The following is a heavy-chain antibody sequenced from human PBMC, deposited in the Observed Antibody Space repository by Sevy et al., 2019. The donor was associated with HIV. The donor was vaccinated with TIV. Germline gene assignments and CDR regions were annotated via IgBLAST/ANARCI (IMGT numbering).Heavy chain of an antibody. CDR2: IWFDGSNT. CDR1: GFTFSTYG. D-gene: IGHD4-17*01. Sequence: GGSLRLSCAASGFTFSTYGMHWVRQAPGKGLEWVAVIWFDGSNTYYADSVKGRFTISRDNLKNTLFLQMNSLTTEDTAVYYCARPRANYVDHYFFFAMDVWGQGTTVTVSS. CDR3: ARPRANYVDHYFFFAMDV. J-gene: IGHJ6*02. V-gene: IGHV3-33*01.